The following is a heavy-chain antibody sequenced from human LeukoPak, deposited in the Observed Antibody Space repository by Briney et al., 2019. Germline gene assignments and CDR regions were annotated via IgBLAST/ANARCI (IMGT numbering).Heavy chain of an antibody. CDR1: GFTFSGSA. V-gene: IGHV3-73*01. CDR3: TTLRSPHPDY. CDR2: IRSKANSYAT. Sequence: GGSLRLSCAASGFTFSGSAMHWVRQASGKGLEWVGRIRSKANSYATAYAASVKGRFTISRDDSKNTAYLQMNSLKTEDTAVYYCTTLRSPHPDYWGQGTLVTVSS. D-gene: IGHD2-15*01. J-gene: IGHJ4*02.